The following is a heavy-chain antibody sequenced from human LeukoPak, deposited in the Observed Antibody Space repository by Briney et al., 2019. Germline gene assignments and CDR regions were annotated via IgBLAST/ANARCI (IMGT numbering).Heavy chain of an antibody. J-gene: IGHJ3*02. CDR3: AKEKGDTAVEDAFDM. V-gene: IGHV3-23*01. Sequence: GGSLRLSCAASGFTVSSNYMSWVRQAPGKGLEWVSGIGGSGGSTYYADSVKGRFTISRDNSKNTLYLRMSSLRAEDTAVYYCAKEKGDTAVEDAFDMWGQGTMVTVSS. CDR1: GFTVSSNY. D-gene: IGHD5-18*01. CDR2: IGGSGGST.